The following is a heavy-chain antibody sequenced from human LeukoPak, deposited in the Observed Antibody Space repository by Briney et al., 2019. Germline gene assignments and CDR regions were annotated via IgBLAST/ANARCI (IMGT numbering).Heavy chain of an antibody. CDR1: GFTLSGSA. Sequence: GGSLRLSCAASGFTLSGSAMHWVRQASGKGLEWVGRIRSKANSYATAYAASVKGGFTISRDDSKNTAYLQMNSLKTEDTAVYYCRGVPAAGGVDYWGQGTLVTVSS. CDR2: IRSKANSYAT. V-gene: IGHV3-73*01. CDR3: RGVPAAGGVDY. J-gene: IGHJ4*02. D-gene: IGHD2-2*01.